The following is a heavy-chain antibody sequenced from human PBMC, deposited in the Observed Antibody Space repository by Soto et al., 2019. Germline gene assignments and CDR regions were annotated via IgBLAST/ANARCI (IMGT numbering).Heavy chain of an antibody. V-gene: IGHV1-69*13. Sequence: SVKVSCKASGGTFSSYASSWVRQAPGQGLEWMGGIIPIFGTANYAQKCQGRVTITSDESTSTAYMELGSLRSEDTAVYYCASLDYYGSGHHWFDPWGQGTLVTVSS. CDR3: ASLDYYGSGHHWFDP. CDR1: GGTFSSYA. CDR2: IIPIFGTA. D-gene: IGHD3-10*01. J-gene: IGHJ5*02.